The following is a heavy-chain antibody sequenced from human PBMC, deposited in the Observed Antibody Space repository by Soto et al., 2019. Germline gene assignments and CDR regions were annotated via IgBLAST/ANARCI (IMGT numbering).Heavy chain of an antibody. CDR3: AREDRDRETGLVPAAIDGMDV. V-gene: IGHV1-69*08. CDR2: IIPIFGIA. Sequence: QVQLVQSGAEVKKPGSSVKVSCKASGGTFSRYSITWVRQAPGHGLEWIGRIIPIFGIASYAQKFQGRVTITADDSTSTAYMELSSLRSDGTAVYYCAREDRDRETGLVPAAIDGMDVWGQGTTVTVSS. J-gene: IGHJ6*02. D-gene: IGHD2-2*01. CDR1: GGTFSRYS.